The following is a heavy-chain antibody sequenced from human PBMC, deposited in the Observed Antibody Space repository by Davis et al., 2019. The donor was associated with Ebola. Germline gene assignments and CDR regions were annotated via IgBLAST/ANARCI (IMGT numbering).Heavy chain of an antibody. Sequence: LSLTCAASGFTFSSYSMNWVRQAPGKGLEWVSYISSSSSTIYYADSVKGRFTISRDNAKNTLYLQMNSLRAEDTAVYYCAKLELKDYWGQGTLVTVSS. D-gene: IGHD1-1*01. V-gene: IGHV3-48*01. CDR1: GFTFSSYS. J-gene: IGHJ4*02. CDR2: ISSSSSTI. CDR3: AKLELKDY.